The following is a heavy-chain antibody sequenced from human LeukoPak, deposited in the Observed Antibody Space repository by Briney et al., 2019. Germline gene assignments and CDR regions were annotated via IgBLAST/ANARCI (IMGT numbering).Heavy chain of an antibody. CDR3: AGHRGLFKSPLDF. D-gene: IGHD3-10*01. V-gene: IGHV4-59*01. Sequence: PSETLSLTCTVSGGSISSYYWTWIRQPPGKGLEWIGYVHYTGSTSYNPSLKSRLTISADTSKNQFSLKLTSVTAADTAVYYCAGHRGLFKSPLDFWGQGILVTVSS. CDR2: VHYTGST. CDR1: GGSISSYY. J-gene: IGHJ4*02.